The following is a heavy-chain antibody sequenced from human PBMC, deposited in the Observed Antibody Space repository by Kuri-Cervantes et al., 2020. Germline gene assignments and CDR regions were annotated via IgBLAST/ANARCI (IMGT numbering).Heavy chain of an antibody. CDR1: GGSVSSGSYY. Sequence: SETLSLTCTVSGGSVSSGSYYWSWIRQPPGKGLEWIGYIYYSGSTNYNPSLKSRVTISVDMSRNQFSLKLTSVTVADTSIYCCARQAQEATGEVPPGTLPYYYYYNIHVWGKGTTVTVSS. V-gene: IGHV4-61*01. D-gene: IGHD6-13*01. J-gene: IGHJ6*03. CDR3: ARQAQEATGEVPPGTLPYYYYYNIHV. CDR2: IYYSGST.